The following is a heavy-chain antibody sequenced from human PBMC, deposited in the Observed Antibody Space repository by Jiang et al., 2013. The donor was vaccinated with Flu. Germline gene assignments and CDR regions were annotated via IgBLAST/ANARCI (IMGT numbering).Heavy chain of an antibody. Sequence: LLKPSETLSLTCTVSGDSVSSSSYYWSWIRQSPGKGLEWIGYVSDSGNTNYNPSLKSRLTISLDTSKNQFSLYLRSVTAADTAVYYCARDWPHCSTASCYRWFDSWGQGTLVIVSS. V-gene: IGHV4-61*01. CDR3: ARDWPHCSTASCYRWFDS. CDR2: VSDSGNT. D-gene: IGHD2-2*01. CDR1: GDSVSSSSYY. J-gene: IGHJ5*01.